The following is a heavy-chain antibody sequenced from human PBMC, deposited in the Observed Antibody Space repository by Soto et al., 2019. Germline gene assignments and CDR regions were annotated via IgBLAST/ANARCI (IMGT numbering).Heavy chain of an antibody. CDR3: ARDKAVRYYYYGMDV. CDR2: IWYDGSNK. J-gene: IGHJ6*02. CDR1: GFTFSSYG. V-gene: IGHV3-33*01. Sequence: GGSLRLSCAAPGFTFSSYGMHWVRQAPGKGLEWVAVIWYDGSNKYYAGSVKGRFTISRDNSKNTLYLQMNSLRAEDTAVYYCARDKAVRYYYYGMDVWGQGTTVTVSS. D-gene: IGHD4-4*01.